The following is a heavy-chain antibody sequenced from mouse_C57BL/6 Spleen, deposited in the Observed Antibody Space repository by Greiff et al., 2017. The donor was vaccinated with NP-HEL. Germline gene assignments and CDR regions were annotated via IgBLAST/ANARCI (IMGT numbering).Heavy chain of an antibody. CDR2: ISSGGSYT. J-gene: IGHJ4*01. CDR3: ARRAQNYAMDY. Sequence: DVKLVESGGDLVKPGGSLKLSCAASGFTFSSYGMSWVRQTPDKRLEWVATISSGGSYTYYPDIVKGRFTISRDNAKNTLYLQMSSLKSEDTAMYYCARRAQNYAMDYWGQGTSVTVSS. CDR1: GFTFSSYG. D-gene: IGHD3-1*01. V-gene: IGHV5-6*02.